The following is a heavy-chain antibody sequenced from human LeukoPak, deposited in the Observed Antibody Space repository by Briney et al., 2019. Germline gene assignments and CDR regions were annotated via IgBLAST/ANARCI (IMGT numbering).Heavy chain of an antibody. CDR2: ISGSGGST. CDR1: GFTFSSYA. Sequence: GGSLRLSCAASGFTFSSYAMSWVRQAPGKGLEWVSAISGSGGSTYYADSVKGRFTTSRDNSKNTLYLQMNSLRAEDTAVYYCAKAAGYDIAYYYYGMDVWGQGTTVTVSS. D-gene: IGHD3-9*01. V-gene: IGHV3-23*01. CDR3: AKAAGYDIAYYYYGMDV. J-gene: IGHJ6*02.